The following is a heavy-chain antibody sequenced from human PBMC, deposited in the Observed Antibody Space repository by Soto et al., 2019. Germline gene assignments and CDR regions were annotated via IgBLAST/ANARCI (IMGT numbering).Heavy chain of an antibody. V-gene: IGHV3-23*01. D-gene: IGHD3-22*01. CDR3: AKTYYYDSSGYSDY. Sequence: GGSLRLSCAASGFTFSSYAMSWVRQAPGKGLEWVSAISGSGGSTYYADSVKGRFTISRDNSKNTLYLQMNSLRAEDTAVYYCAKTYYYDSSGYSDYWGQGTLVTVSS. J-gene: IGHJ4*02. CDR2: ISGSGGST. CDR1: GFTFSSYA.